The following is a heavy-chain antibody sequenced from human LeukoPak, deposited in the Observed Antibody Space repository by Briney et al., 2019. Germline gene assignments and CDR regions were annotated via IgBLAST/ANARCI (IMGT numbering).Heavy chain of an antibody. CDR1: GFTFSSYS. Sequence: GGSLRLSCAASGFTFSSYSMSWVRQAPGKGLEWVSAISGSGGSTYYADSVKGRFTISRGNSKNTLYLQMNSLRAEDTAVYYCAKRAETVVVPAAHVDYWGQGTLVTVSS. CDR2: ISGSGGST. CDR3: AKRAETVVVPAAHVDY. V-gene: IGHV3-23*01. J-gene: IGHJ4*02. D-gene: IGHD2-2*01.